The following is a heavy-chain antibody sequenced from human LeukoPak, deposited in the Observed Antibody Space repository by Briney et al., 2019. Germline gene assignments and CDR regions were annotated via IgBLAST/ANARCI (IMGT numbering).Heavy chain of an antibody. D-gene: IGHD3-22*01. J-gene: IGHJ3*02. Sequence: VASVKVSCKASGYHFTSYGISWVPQAPGQGLEWMGWISADNGNTNYAQKLQGRVTMTTDTSTSTAYMELRSLRSDDTAVYYCARDSPYYYDSSGPGAFDIWGQGTMVTVSS. CDR3: ARDSPYYYDSSGPGAFDI. V-gene: IGHV1-18*01. CDR1: GYHFTSYG. CDR2: ISADNGNT.